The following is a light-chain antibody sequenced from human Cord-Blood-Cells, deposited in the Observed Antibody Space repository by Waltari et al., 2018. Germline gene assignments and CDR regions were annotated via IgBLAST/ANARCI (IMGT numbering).Light chain of an antibody. V-gene: IGKV2-29*02. CDR2: TVS. J-gene: IGKJ1*01. CDR1: QSLLHSDGKTY. CDR3: MQGIHLQGHGT. Sequence: DIVMTQTPLSLSVTPGQPASISCKSSQSLLHSDGKTYLYWYLQKPGPSPPHLIETVSSRFSGMPDRFSGSGSGTDFTLKISRVEAQDVGVYYCMQGIHLQGHGTFGQGTKVEIK.